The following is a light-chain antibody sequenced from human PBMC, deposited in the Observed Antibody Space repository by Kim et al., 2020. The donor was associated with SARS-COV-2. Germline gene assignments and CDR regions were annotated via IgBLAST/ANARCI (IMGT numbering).Light chain of an antibody. J-gene: IGLJ3*02. CDR1: SNDIGSYKF. V-gene: IGLV2-11*01. CDR2: DVS. CDR3: CSHAGSYTFV. Sequence: QSALTQPRSVSGSPGQSVTISCTGTSNDIGSYKFVSSYQQHPGKAPKLIIFDVSERSTGVPDRFSGSQSANTASLTISGLQPEDESDYYCCSHAGSYTFVFGGGTQLTVL.